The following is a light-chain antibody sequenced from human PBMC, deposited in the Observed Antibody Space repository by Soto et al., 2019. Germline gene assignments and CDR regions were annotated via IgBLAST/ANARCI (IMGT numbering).Light chain of an antibody. V-gene: IGKV1-39*01. CDR1: QSISTF. CDR3: AQTYSGPRP. J-gene: IGKJ2*01. Sequence: DIQMTQSPSSLSASVGDRVTITCRTSQSISTFLNWYQQKPGKAPKLLMYGASSLQSGVPSRFSGSGSGTDFTLTISSLQPEDFATYYCAQTYSGPRPFGQGTKLEIK. CDR2: GAS.